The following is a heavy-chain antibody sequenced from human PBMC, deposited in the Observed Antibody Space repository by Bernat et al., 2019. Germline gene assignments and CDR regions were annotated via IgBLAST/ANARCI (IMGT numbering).Heavy chain of an antibody. CDR1: GFTFSSYA. Sequence: EVQLLESGGGLVQPGGSLRLSCAASGFTFSSYAMSWVRQAPGKGLEWVSAISGSGGSTYYADSVKGRFTISRDNSKNTLYLQMNSLRAEDTAVYYWARPITDGDADHNPPEYYQHWGQGTLVTVSS. D-gene: IGHD4-17*01. CDR2: ISGSGGST. V-gene: IGHV3-23*01. CDR3: ARPITDGDADHNPPEYYQH. J-gene: IGHJ1*01.